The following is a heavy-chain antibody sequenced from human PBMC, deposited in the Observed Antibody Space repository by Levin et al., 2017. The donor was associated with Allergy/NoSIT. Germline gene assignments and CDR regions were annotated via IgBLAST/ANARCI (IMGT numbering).Heavy chain of an antibody. CDR3: ERGPEATYDGMDV. CDR1: GFSVANSF. Sequence: PGGSLRLSCAGFGFSVANSFMSWVRQAPGKGLEWVSLSYSGGSTQYADSVKSRFTISRDNSKNTVHLEMTSLRAEDTAVYYCERGPEATYDGMDVWGQGTTVTVSS. V-gene: IGHV3-53*01. CDR2: SYSGGST. J-gene: IGHJ6*02.